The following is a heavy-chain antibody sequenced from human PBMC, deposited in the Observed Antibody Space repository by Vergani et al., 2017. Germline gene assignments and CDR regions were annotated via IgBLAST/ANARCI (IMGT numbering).Heavy chain of an antibody. CDR2: INPNSGGT. Sequence: QVQLVQSGAEVKKPGASVKVSCKASGYTFTGYYMHWVRQAPGQGLEWMGWINPNSGGTNYAQKFQGRVTMTRDTSISTAYMELSRLRSDDTAVYYCAREQKYCSSTSCYSDAFDIWGQGTMVTVSS. CDR3: AREQKYCSSTSCYSDAFDI. D-gene: IGHD2-2*02. J-gene: IGHJ3*02. V-gene: IGHV1-2*02. CDR1: GYTFTGYY.